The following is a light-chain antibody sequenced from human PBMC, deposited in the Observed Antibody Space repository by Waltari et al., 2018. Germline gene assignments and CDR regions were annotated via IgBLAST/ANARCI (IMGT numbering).Light chain of an antibody. CDR2: AAS. CDR3: QQLNSYQWT. J-gene: IGKJ1*01. V-gene: IGKV1-9*01. CDR1: QGINKY. Sequence: IQLTQSPSSLSASVGDRVTITCRASQGINKYLAWYQQKPWKAPKLLIYAASTLQSGVPSRFSGSGSGTDFTLTISSLQPEDFATYYCQQLNSYQWTFGQGTKVEIK.